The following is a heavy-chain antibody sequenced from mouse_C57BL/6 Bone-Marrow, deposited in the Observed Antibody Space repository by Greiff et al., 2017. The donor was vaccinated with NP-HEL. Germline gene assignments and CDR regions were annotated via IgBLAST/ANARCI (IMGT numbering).Heavy chain of an antibody. CDR1: GYTFTSYW. V-gene: IGHV1-55*01. J-gene: IGHJ2*01. CDR3: AREGIYYDYDYFDD. CDR2: IYPGSGST. D-gene: IGHD2-4*01. Sequence: QVQLQQPGAELVKPGASVKMSCKASGYTFTSYWITWVKQRPGQGLEWIGDIYPGSGSTNYNEKFKSKATLTVDTSSSTAYMQLSSLTSEDSAVYYCAREGIYYDYDYFDDWGQGTTLTVSS.